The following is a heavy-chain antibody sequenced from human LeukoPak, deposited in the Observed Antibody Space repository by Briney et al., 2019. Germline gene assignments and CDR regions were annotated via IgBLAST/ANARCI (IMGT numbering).Heavy chain of an antibody. CDR1: GFTFAGYA. CDR2: ISGSGDST. CDR3: AKRGSSSSAFRSDY. V-gene: IGHV3-23*01. Sequence: GGSLRLSCAASGFTFAGYAMSWVRQAPGKGPEWVSSISGSGDSTYYADSVKGRFTISRDNSKNTLYLQMNSLRAEDTAVYYCAKRGSSSSAFRSDYWGQGTLVTVSS. D-gene: IGHD6-6*01. J-gene: IGHJ4*02.